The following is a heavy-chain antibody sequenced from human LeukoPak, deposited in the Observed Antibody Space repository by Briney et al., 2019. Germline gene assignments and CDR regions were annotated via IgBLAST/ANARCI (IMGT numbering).Heavy chain of an antibody. V-gene: IGHV3-33*01. D-gene: IGHD2-15*01. CDR1: GFTFSSYG. J-gene: IGHJ4*02. CDR2: IWYDGSNK. CDR3: ARERGRVGYCSGGSCYVDY. Sequence: PGGSLRLSCTASGFTFSSYGMHWGRQAPGKGLEWVAVIWYDGSNKYYADSVKGRSTISRDNSKNTLYLQMNSLRAEDTAVYYCARERGRVGYCSGGSCYVDYWGQGTLVTVSS.